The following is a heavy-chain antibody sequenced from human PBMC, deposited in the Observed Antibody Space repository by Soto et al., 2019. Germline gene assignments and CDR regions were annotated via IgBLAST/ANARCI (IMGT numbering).Heavy chain of an antibody. D-gene: IGHD4-17*01. CDR2: IIPIFGTA. CDR3: ARDGMTTVTTDYYYGMDV. Sequence: RASVKVSCKASGGTFSSYAISWVRQAPGQGLEWMGGIIPIFGTANYAQKFQGRVTITADKSTSTAYKELSSLRSEDTAVYYCARDGMTTVTTDYYYGMDVWGQGTTVTVSS. J-gene: IGHJ6*02. V-gene: IGHV1-69*06. CDR1: GGTFSSYA.